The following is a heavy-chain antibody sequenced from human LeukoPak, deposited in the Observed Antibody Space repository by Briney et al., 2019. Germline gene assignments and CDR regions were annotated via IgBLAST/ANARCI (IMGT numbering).Heavy chain of an antibody. V-gene: IGHV1-2*02. CDR2: VNPNSGGT. D-gene: IGHD2-2*01. CDR3: ARDQLARGDIVVVPAAMGYSVDY. J-gene: IGHJ4*02. Sequence: GASVKVSCKASGYTFTGYYMHWVRQAPGQGLEWIGWVNPNSGGTNYTQKFQGRVTTTRDTSISTAYMELSRVRSDDTAVYYCARDQLARGDIVVVPAAMGYSVDYWGQGTLVTVSS. CDR1: GYTFTGYY.